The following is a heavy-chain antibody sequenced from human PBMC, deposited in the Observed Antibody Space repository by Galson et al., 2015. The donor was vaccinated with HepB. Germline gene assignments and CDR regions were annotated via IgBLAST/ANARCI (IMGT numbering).Heavy chain of an antibody. CDR2: ISSGGSYI. Sequence: SLRLSCAASGFTFTGCAMNWVRQPPGRGLEWISSISSGGSYIYYADSVKGRFTISRDNARNSLFLQSNSLRAEDTAVYYCTRGFPYYNNELNDYWGQGTLVTVSS. CDR3: TRGFPYYNNELNDY. V-gene: IGHV3-21*01. J-gene: IGHJ4*02. CDR1: GFTFTGCA. D-gene: IGHD3-22*01.